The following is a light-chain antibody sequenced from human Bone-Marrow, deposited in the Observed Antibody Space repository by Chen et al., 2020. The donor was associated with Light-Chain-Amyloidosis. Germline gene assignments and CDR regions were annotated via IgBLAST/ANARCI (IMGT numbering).Light chain of an antibody. CDR2: LGS. Sequence: IVMTQSPLSMSVIPGEPASIACRSSQTLLYSDGYIYLAWYLQKPGQSPQLLIFLGSTRASGVPDRCGGSGAGSDFTLRISRVESEDVGVYYCMQALQPPTFGPGTRLEIK. CDR1: QTLLYSDGYIY. J-gene: IGKJ5*01. CDR3: MQALQPPT. V-gene: IGKV2-28*01.